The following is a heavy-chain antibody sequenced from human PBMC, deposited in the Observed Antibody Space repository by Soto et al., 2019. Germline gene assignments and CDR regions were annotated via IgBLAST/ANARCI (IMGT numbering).Heavy chain of an antibody. Sequence: SETLSLTCAVYGGSFSGYYWSWIRQPPGKGLEWIGEINHSGSTNYNPSLKSRVTISLDTSKNQFSLKLSSVTAADTAVYYCARKDIVLVPAALNWFDPWGQGTLVT. CDR1: GGSFSGYY. J-gene: IGHJ5*02. CDR2: INHSGST. V-gene: IGHV4-34*01. D-gene: IGHD2-2*01. CDR3: ARKDIVLVPAALNWFDP.